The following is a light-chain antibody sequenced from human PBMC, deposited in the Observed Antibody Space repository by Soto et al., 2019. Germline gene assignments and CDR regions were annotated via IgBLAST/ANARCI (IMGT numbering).Light chain of an antibody. CDR3: SSYAGSSTYL. J-gene: IGLJ1*01. CDR1: SSDVGSYNL. V-gene: IGLV2-14*02. Sequence: QSALTQPASVSGSPGQSITISCTGTSSDVGSYNLVSWYQQHPGKVPKLMIYEDTKRPSGVSDRFSGSKSGNTASLTISGLQADDEADYYCSSYAGSSTYLFGSATKLTVL. CDR2: EDT.